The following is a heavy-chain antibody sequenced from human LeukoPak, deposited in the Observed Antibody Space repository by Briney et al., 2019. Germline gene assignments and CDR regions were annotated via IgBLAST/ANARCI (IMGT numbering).Heavy chain of an antibody. CDR2: IYYSGST. J-gene: IGHJ5*02. V-gene: IGHV4-39*01. CDR1: GGSISSSSYY. CDR3: ARHYYGSRSYGDWFDP. D-gene: IGHD3-10*01. Sequence: SETLSLTCTVSGGSISSSSYYWGWIRQPPGKGLEWIGSIYYSGSTYYNPSLKSRVTISVDTSKNQFSLKLSSVTAADTAVYYCARHYYGSRSYGDWFDPWGQGTLVTASS.